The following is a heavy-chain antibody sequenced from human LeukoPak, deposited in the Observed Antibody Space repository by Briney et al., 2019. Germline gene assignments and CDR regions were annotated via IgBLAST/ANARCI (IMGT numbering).Heavy chain of an antibody. Sequence: PSETLSLTCTVSGGSISSFCWTWIRQPPGKGLEWIGYVYYSGNTNYNPSLKSRVTISLDTSRNQFSLKLSSVTAADTAVYYWARRARATSGGDYFDYWGQGTLVTVSS. J-gene: IGHJ4*02. CDR1: GGSISSFC. D-gene: IGHD6-13*01. V-gene: IGHV4-59*08. CDR2: VYYSGNT. CDR3: ARRARATSGGDYFDY.